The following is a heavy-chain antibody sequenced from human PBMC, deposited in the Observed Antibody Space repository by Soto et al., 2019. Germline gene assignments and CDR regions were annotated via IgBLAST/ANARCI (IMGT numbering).Heavy chain of an antibody. CDR1: GYTFTSYG. CDR2: ISAYNGNT. Sequence: ASVKVSCKASGYTFTSYGISWVRQAPGQGLEWMGWISAYNGNTNYAQKLQGRVTMTTDTSTSTAYMELRSLRSDNTAVYYCARVEWELLLFDYWGQGTLVTVSS. J-gene: IGHJ4*02. D-gene: IGHD1-26*01. CDR3: ARVEWELLLFDY. V-gene: IGHV1-18*01.